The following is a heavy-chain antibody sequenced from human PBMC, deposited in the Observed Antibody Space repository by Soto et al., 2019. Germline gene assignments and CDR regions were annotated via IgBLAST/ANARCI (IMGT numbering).Heavy chain of an antibody. CDR3: ASDNKWELIGGTFDY. J-gene: IGHJ4*02. CDR2: ISHDGTNK. CDR1: GLTFSSHA. V-gene: IGHV3-30*04. Sequence: QVQLVESGGGVVQPGRYLRVSCAASGLTFSSHAMHWVRQAPGKGLEWVAVISHDGTNKYYLDSVKGRFTISRDNSENTLYLQMNSLRVEDTAVYYCASDNKWELIGGTFDYWGQGTLVTVSA. D-gene: IGHD1-26*01.